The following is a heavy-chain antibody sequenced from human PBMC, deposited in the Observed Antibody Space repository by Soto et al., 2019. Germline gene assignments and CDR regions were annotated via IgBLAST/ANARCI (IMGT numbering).Heavy chain of an antibody. CDR2: ISAYNGNT. CDR1: GYTFTSYG. V-gene: IGHV1-18*01. CDR3: VGAAEPNYIDY. Sequence: QVQLVQSGAEVKKPGASVKVSCKASGYTFTSYGISWVRQAPGQGLEWMGWISAYNGNTNYAQKLQGRVTMTTDTSTSTAYMELRSLRSDTAVYYCVGAAEPNYIDYEGQGALVTVSS. D-gene: IGHD2-15*01. J-gene: IGHJ4*02.